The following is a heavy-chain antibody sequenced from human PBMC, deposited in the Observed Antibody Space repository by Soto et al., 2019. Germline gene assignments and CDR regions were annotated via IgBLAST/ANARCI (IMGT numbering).Heavy chain of an antibody. V-gene: IGHV3-23*01. CDR2: ITANGGDT. CDR1: GFTFSSYA. CDR3: AKIGRHSSALPNGNDDY. J-gene: IGHJ4*02. Sequence: EVQLLESGGGLVQPGGSLRLSCAASGFTFSSYAMSWVRQAPGKGLERVSGITANGGDTYYADSEKGRFSISRDNSKNTLYLQLNSLRAEDPAIYYCAKIGRHSSALPNGNDDYWGQGTLVTVSS. D-gene: IGHD6-25*01.